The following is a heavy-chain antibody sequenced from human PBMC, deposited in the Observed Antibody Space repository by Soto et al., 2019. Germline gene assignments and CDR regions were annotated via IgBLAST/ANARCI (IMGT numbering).Heavy chain of an antibody. J-gene: IGHJ4*02. CDR2: TYYRSKWYN. Sequence: TLSLTCAISGDSVSSNSAAWNWIRQSPSRGLEWLGRTYYRSKWYNDYAVSVKSRITINPDTSKNQFSLQLNSVTPEDTAVYYCARESLSDIAVAGSELYYFDYWGQGTLVTVS. D-gene: IGHD6-19*01. CDR1: GDSVSSNSAA. V-gene: IGHV6-1*01. CDR3: ARESLSDIAVAGSELYYFDY.